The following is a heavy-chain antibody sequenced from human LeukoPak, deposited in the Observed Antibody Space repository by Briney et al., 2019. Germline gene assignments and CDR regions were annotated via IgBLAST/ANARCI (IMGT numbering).Heavy chain of an antibody. CDR1: GYTFTSYA. Sequence: ASVKVSCTASGYTFTSYAMHWVRQAPGQRLEWMGWINAGNGNTKYSQKFQGRVTITRDTSASTAYMELSSLRSEDTAVYYCARGYSSGKFDYWGQGTLVTVSS. CDR2: INAGNGNT. CDR3: ARGYSSGKFDY. J-gene: IGHJ4*02. V-gene: IGHV1-3*01. D-gene: IGHD6-19*01.